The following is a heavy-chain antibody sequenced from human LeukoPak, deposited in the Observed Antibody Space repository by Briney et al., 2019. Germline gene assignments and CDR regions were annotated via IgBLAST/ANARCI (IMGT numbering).Heavy chain of an antibody. CDR1: GFTFSNYG. D-gene: IGHD6-13*01. J-gene: IGHJ3*02. CDR2: IWYDGSNK. Sequence: GGSLRLSCSASGFTFSNYGMHWVRQAPGKGLEWVAVIWYDGSNKYYADSVKGRFTISRDNSKNTLYLQMNSLRAEDTAVYYCARYSSSWYGGYDAFDIWGQGTMVTVSS. V-gene: IGHV3-33*08. CDR3: ARYSSSWYGGYDAFDI.